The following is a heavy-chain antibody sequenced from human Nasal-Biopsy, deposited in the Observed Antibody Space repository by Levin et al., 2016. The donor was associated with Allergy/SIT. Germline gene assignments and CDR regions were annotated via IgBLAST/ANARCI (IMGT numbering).Heavy chain of an antibody. Sequence: SETLSLTCDVSGGSIASDNWWSWVRQSPGKGLEWIADLHHNSATTYNPSLESRVTISVDISSNRLSLKMTSLTAADTAMYFCASSGRLGGSGYFLHWGQGTLVTVSS. D-gene: IGHD3-10*01. V-gene: IGHV4-4*02. CDR2: LHHNSAT. J-gene: IGHJ1*01. CDR3: ASSGRLGGSGYFLH. CDR1: GGSIASDNW.